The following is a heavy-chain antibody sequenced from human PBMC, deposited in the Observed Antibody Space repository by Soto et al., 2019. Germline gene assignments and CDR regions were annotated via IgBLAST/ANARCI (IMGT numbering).Heavy chain of an antibody. Sequence: PGESLKISCKGSGYSFTSYWIGWVRQMPGKGLEWMGIIYPGDSDTRYSPSFQGQVTISADKSISTAYLQWSSLKASDTAMYYCARMPERICDYYGSGRCYYYYGMDVWGQGTTVTVSS. CDR2: IYPGDSDT. V-gene: IGHV5-51*01. CDR1: GYSFTSYW. J-gene: IGHJ6*02. D-gene: IGHD3-10*01. CDR3: ARMPERICDYYGSGRCYYYYGMDV.